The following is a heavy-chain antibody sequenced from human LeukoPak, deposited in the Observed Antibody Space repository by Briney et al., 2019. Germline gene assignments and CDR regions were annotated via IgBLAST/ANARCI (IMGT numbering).Heavy chain of an antibody. CDR2: INHSGST. CDR1: GGSFSGYY. CDR3: ARGPTVTFFDY. Sequence: SETLSLTCAVYGGSFSGYYWSWIRQPPGKGLEWIGEINHSGSTNYNPSLKSRVTISVDTSKNQFSLKLSSVTAADMAVYYCARGPTVTFFDYWGQGTLVTVSS. V-gene: IGHV4-34*01. J-gene: IGHJ4*02. D-gene: IGHD4-17*01.